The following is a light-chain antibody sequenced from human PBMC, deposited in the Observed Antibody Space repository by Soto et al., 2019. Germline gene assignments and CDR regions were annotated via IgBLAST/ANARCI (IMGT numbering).Light chain of an antibody. Sequence: ETVMTQSPATLSVSPGGRATLSCRASQRVSTNLAWYQQKPGQSPRLLIYRASTRATDIPARFSGSGSGTEFTLTISSLQSEDFAVYYCHQSTNWLPPFGGGTKVDIK. CDR2: RAS. V-gene: IGKV3-15*01. J-gene: IGKJ4*01. CDR1: QRVSTN. CDR3: HQSTNWLPP.